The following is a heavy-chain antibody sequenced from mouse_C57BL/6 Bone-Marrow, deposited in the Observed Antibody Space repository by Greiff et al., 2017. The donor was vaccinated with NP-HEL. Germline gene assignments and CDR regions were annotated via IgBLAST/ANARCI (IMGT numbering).Heavy chain of an antibody. V-gene: IGHV14-4*01. J-gene: IGHJ3*01. D-gene: IGHD2-4*01. CDR2: IDPENGDT. CDR1: GFNIKDDY. CDR3: TTGIYYDYEGVFAY. Sequence: EVMLVESGAELVRPGASVKLSCTASGFNIKDDYMHWVKQRPEQGLEWIGWIDPENGDTEYASKFQGKATITADTSSNTAYLQLSSLTSEDTAVYYCTTGIYYDYEGVFAYWGQGTLVTVSA.